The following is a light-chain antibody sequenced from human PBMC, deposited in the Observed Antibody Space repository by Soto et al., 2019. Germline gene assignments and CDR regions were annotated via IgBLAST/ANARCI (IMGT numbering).Light chain of an antibody. CDR3: METLRTPET. J-gene: IGKJ1*01. CDR1: QSLLESDGNNY. CDR2: LGS. V-gene: IGKV2-28*01. Sequence: DIVMTQSPLSLSVTPGEPASISCRSSQSLLESDGNNYLAWYLQKPGQSPQLLIFLGSNRASGVPDRFSGSGSGTDFTLKISGVEAEDVGVYYCMETLRTPETFGQGTKVEIK.